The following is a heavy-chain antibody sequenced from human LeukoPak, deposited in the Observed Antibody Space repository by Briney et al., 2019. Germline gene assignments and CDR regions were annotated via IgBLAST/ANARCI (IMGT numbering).Heavy chain of an antibody. J-gene: IGHJ3*02. CDR1: GFTFSSYE. CDR2: ISPSGSTI. D-gene: IGHD2-21*01. V-gene: IGHV3-48*03. Sequence: GGSLRLSCAASGFTFSSYEMNWVRQAPGKGLEWVSYISPSGSTIYYADSVKGRFTISRDNAKSSLYLQMNSLRAEDTAVYFCARGLVRGARSAFDIWGQGTMVTVSS. CDR3: ARGLVRGARSAFDI.